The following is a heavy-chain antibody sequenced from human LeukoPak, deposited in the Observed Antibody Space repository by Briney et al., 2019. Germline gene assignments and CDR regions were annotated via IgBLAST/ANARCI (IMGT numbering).Heavy chain of an antibody. CDR1: GGSISSYY. Sequence: PSETLSLACTVSGGSISSYYWSWIRQPPGKGLEWIGYIYYSGSANYHPSLKSRVTISVNTSKNRFSLRLSSVTAADTAVYYCARVTGYMVEDYFDYWGQGTLVTVSS. D-gene: IGHD6-13*01. CDR2: IYYSGSA. V-gene: IGHV4-59*01. CDR3: ARVTGYMVEDYFDY. J-gene: IGHJ4*02.